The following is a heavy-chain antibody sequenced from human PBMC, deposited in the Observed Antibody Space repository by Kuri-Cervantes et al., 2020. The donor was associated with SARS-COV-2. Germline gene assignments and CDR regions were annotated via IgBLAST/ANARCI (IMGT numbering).Heavy chain of an antibody. CDR1: GFTFSSYS. Sequence: GGSLRLSCAASGFTFSSYSMNWVRRAPGKGLEWVSSISSSSSYIYYADSVKGRFTISRDNAKNSLYLQMNSLRAEDTAVYYCARDPYSSSWYRYYYGMDVWGQGTTVTVSS. CDR2: ISSSSSYI. D-gene: IGHD6-13*01. J-gene: IGHJ6*02. CDR3: ARDPYSSSWYRYYYGMDV. V-gene: IGHV3-21*01.